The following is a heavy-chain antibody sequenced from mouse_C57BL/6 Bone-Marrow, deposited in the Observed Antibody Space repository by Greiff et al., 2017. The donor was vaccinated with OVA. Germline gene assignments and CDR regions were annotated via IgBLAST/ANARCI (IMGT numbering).Heavy chain of an antibody. V-gene: IGHV1-15*01. D-gene: IGHD2-5*01. CDR3: TKSNYDYYAMDD. J-gene: IGHJ4*01. Sequence: QVQLQQSGAELVRPGASVTLSCKASGYTFTDYEMHWVKQTPVHGLEWIGAIDPETGGTAYNQKFKGKAILTADKSSSTAYMELRSLTSEDSAVDYCTKSNYDYYAMDDWGQGTSVTVSS. CDR1: GYTFTDYE. CDR2: IDPETGGT.